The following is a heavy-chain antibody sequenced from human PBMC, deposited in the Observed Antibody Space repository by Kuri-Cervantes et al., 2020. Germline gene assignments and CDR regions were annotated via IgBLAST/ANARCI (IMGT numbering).Heavy chain of an antibody. V-gene: IGHV3-74*01. CDR1: GFTFSRNW. CDR3: AKGGITRGSSYDY. J-gene: IGHJ4*02. Sequence: GGSLRLSCAASGFTFSRNWMHWVRQAPGKGLVWVSRINSDGSSTSYADSVKGRFTISRDNSKNTLYLQMNSLRAEDTAVYYCAKGGITRGSSYDYWGQGTLVTVSS. CDR2: INSDGSST. D-gene: IGHD1-26*01.